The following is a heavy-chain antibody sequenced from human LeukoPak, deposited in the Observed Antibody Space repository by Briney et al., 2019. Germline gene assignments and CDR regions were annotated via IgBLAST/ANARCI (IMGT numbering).Heavy chain of an antibody. CDR1: GFTFSTYE. CDR3: ARGGNTGYNYNAFDI. V-gene: IGHV3-48*03. D-gene: IGHD3-9*01. J-gene: IGHJ3*02. CDR2: ITSGSSTT. Sequence: HPGGSLRLSCAASGFTFSTYEMNWVRQARGKGLEWVSYITSGSSTTLYADSVRGRFTVFRDNSKNSLYLQMNSLRAEDTAIYYCARGGNTGYNYNAFDIWGQGTMVTVSS.